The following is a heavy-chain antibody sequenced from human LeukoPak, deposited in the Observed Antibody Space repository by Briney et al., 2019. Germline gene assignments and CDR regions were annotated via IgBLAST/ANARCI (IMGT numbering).Heavy chain of an antibody. CDR3: TRDKDSFDAFDI. D-gene: IGHD2-15*01. V-gene: IGHV4-39*07. Sequence: SETLSLTCTVSGGSISSSSYYWGWIRQPPGKGLEWIGSIYRSGSTYYNPSLKSRVTISVDTSKNQFSLKLSSVTAADTAVYYCTRDKDSFDAFDIWGQGTMVTVSS. CDR2: IYRSGST. CDR1: GGSISSSSYY. J-gene: IGHJ3*02.